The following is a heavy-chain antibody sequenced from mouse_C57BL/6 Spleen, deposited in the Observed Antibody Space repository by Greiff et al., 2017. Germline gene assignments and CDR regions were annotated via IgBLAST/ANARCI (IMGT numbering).Heavy chain of an antibody. CDR2: IDPSDSYT. D-gene: IGHD1-1*01. J-gene: IGHJ1*03. V-gene: IGHV1-50*01. CDR1: GYTFTSYW. CDR3: GGTTRPVWYFDV. Sequence: QVQLQQPGAELVKPGASVKLSCKASGYTFTSYWMQWVKQRPGQGLEWIGEIDPSDSYTNYNQKFKGKAPLTVDPSSSPASMQLSSLPSEDAAVCYCGGTTRPVWYFDVWGTGTTVTVSA.